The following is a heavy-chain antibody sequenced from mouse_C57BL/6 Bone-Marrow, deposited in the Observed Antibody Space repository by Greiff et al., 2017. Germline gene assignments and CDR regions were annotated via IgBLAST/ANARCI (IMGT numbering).Heavy chain of an antibody. Sequence: QVQLKESGAELARPGASVKLSCKASGYTFTSYGISWVKQRTGQGLEWIGEIYPRSGNTYYNEKFKGKATLTADKSSSTAYMELRSLTSEDSAVYFGARSYYYGSSFWIAYWGQGTLVTVSA. V-gene: IGHV1-81*01. CDR3: ARSYYYGSSFWIAY. CDR2: IYPRSGNT. J-gene: IGHJ3*01. D-gene: IGHD1-1*01. CDR1: GYTFTSYG.